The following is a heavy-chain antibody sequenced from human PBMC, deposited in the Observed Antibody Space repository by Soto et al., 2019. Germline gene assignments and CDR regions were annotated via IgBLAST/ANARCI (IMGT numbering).Heavy chain of an antibody. CDR3: ARGGYQLLSMFDP. Sequence: GSLRLSCAASGFTFSSYSMNWVRQAPGKGLEWVSSISSSSSYIYYADSVKGRFTISRDNAKNSLYLQMNSLRAEDTAVYYCARGGYQLLSMFDPWGQGTLVTVSS. D-gene: IGHD2-2*01. CDR2: ISSSSSYI. J-gene: IGHJ5*02. V-gene: IGHV3-21*01. CDR1: GFTFSSYS.